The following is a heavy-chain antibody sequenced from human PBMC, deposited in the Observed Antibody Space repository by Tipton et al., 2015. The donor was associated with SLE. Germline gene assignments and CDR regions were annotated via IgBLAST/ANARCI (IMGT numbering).Heavy chain of an antibody. V-gene: IGHV4-61*09. J-gene: IGHJ5*01. Sequence: TLSLTCSVSGGSITSGSNYYWTWIRQPAGKGLEWIGHVSSSGGTNYNTSLKSRVTISADTSKNEISLKMTSVTAADTGVYYCARATDTAMAAGWFASWGQGTLVTVSS. CDR3: ARATDTAMAAGWFAS. D-gene: IGHD5-18*01. CDR2: VSSSGGT. CDR1: GGSITSGSNYY.